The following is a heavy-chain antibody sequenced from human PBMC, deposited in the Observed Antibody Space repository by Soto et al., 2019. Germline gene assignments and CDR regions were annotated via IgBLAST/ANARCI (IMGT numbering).Heavy chain of an antibody. CDR2: IKQDGSEK. J-gene: IGHJ6*02. CDR1: GFTFSSYW. Sequence: GGSLRLSCAASGFTFSSYWMSWVRQAPGKGLEWVANIKQDGSEKYYVDSVKGRFTISRDNAKNSLYLQMNSLRAEDTAVYYCARVPQTKGVVPLDSMDVWGQGTTVTVSS. CDR3: ARVPQTKGVVPLDSMDV. D-gene: IGHD3-3*01. V-gene: IGHV3-7*01.